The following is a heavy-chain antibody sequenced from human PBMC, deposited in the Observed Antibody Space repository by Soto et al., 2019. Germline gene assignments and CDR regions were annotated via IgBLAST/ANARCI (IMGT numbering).Heavy chain of an antibody. Sequence: EVQLLESGGGLVQPGGSLRLSCAASGFSFSSYAMGWVRQAPGKGLEGVSGIRGRGGTTYYADSVKGRFTISRDNSKNTLYLQMNSLRAEDTAVYYCARFFDGSYYYGMDVW. CDR2: IRGRGGTT. D-gene: IGHD5-12*01. V-gene: IGHV3-23*01. J-gene: IGHJ6*01. CDR3: ARFFDGSYYYGMDV. CDR1: GFSFSSYA.